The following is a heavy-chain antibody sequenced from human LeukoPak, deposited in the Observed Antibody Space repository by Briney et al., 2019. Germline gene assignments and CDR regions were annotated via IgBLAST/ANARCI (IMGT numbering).Heavy chain of an antibody. Sequence: PGGSLRLSCAASGFDININYISWVRQAPGKGLDWVSVIYRDGSTYYADSVRGRFTVSRDNSKSTLYLHMNSLRAEDTAVYYCARDANYHVSSDYYDAFDIWGQGTMVTVSS. V-gene: IGHV3-53*01. CDR2: IYRDGST. CDR3: ARDANYHVSSDYYDAFDI. D-gene: IGHD3-22*01. CDR1: GFDININY. J-gene: IGHJ3*02.